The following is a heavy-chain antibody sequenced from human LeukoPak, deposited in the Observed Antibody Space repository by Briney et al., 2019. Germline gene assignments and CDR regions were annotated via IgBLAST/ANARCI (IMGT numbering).Heavy chain of an antibody. CDR3: AKKMGTGNFYFDY. CDR2: ITSSGSGT. V-gene: IGHV3-23*01. J-gene: IGHJ4*02. Sequence: GGSLRLSCAASEFSFGNYAMSWVRQAPGKGLQWVSAITSSGSGTYYADSVKGRLTISRDNSKNTLYLQMNSLRAEDTAVYYCAKKMGTGNFYFDYWGQGTLVTVSS. CDR1: EFSFGNYA. D-gene: IGHD3-10*01.